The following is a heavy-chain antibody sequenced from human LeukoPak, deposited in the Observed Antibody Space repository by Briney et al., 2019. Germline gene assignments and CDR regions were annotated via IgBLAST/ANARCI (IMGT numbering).Heavy chain of an antibody. CDR3: ARVFGVVIDPHDAFDI. Sequence: SETLSLTCAVYGGSFSGYYWSWIRQPPGKGLEWIGEINHSGSTNYNPSLKSRVTISVDTSKNQFSLKLSSVTAADTAVYYCARVFGVVIDPHDAFDIWGQGTMVTVSS. CDR2: INHSGST. J-gene: IGHJ3*02. D-gene: IGHD3-3*01. CDR1: GGSFSGYY. V-gene: IGHV4-34*01.